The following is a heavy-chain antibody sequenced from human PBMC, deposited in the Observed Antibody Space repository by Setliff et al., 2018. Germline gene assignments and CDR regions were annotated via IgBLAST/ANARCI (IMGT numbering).Heavy chain of an antibody. V-gene: IGHV2-5*01. CDR2: IYWNDDD. CDR1: GFSLGTSGEA. J-gene: IGHJ4*02. D-gene: IGHD2-15*01. Sequence: SGPTLVNPTQTLTLTCTFSGFSLGTSGEAVGWIRKPPGKALEWLALIYWNDDDRYSPSLKNRLTITKDTSKKQVVLTLTNMDPVDTATYFCAHRRTLGYCGDNSCYYFDYWGQGTLVTVSS. CDR3: AHRRTLGYCGDNSCYYFDY.